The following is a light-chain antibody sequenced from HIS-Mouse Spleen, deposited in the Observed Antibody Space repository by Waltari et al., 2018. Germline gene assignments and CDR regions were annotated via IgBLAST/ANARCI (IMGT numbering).Light chain of an antibody. J-gene: IGLJ2*01. CDR3: CSYAGSSTLV. CDR2: EGS. CDR1: SSNGGSYNL. V-gene: IGLV2-23*01. Sequence: QSALTQPAPVSGSPGQSIPISCTRTSSNGGSYNLGSWYHQHPGKAPKLMIYEGSKRPSGVSNLFSGSKSGNTASLTISGLQAEDEADYYCCSYAGSSTLVFGGGTKLTVL.